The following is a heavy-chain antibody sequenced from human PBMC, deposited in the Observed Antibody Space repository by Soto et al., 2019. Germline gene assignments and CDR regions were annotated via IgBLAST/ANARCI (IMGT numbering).Heavy chain of an antibody. CDR1: GFTFCSYW. V-gene: IGHV3-74*01. J-gene: IGHJ6*03. CDR2: INSDGSST. CDR3: ARGREDFWSGYLYYYYMDV. Sequence: GGSLRLSCAASGFTFCSYWMHWVRQAPGKGQVWVSRINSDGSSTSCADSVKGRFTISRDNAKDTLYLQMNSLRAEDTAVYYCARGREDFWSGYLYYYYMDVWGKGTTVTVSS. D-gene: IGHD3-3*01.